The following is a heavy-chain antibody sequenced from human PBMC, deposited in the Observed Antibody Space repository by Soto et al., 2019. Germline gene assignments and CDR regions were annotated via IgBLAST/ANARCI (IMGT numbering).Heavy chain of an antibody. CDR3: ARRPPPNYGMDV. CDR2: IYYSGST. Sequence: VQLQESGPGLLKPSETLSLTCTVSGDSINSHYWNWIRQPPGKGLEWIGYIYYSGSTNYNPSLKSRVAISVDTSKNQFSLRLSSVTAADTAVYYCARRPPPNYGMDVWGQGTTVTVSS. V-gene: IGHV4-59*08. CDR1: GDSINSHY. J-gene: IGHJ6*02.